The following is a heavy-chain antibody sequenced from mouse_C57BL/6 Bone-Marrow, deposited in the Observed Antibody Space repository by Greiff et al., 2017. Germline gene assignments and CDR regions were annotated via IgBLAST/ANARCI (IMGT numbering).Heavy chain of an antibody. V-gene: IGHV1-81*01. CDR3: ASDRAYGNFDY. D-gene: IGHD2-1*01. Sequence: VKLLESGAELARPGASVKLSCKASGYTFTSYGISWVKQRTGQGLEWIGEIYPRSGNTYYNEKFKGKATLTADKSSSTAYMELRSLTSEDSAVYFWASDRAYGNFDYWCQGTTLTVSS. CDR2: IYPRSGNT. CDR1: GYTFTSYG. J-gene: IGHJ2*01.